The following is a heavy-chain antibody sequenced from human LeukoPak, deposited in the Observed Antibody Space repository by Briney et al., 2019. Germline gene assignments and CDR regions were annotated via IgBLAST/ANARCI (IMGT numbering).Heavy chain of an antibody. CDR3: AKVHLLTFDAFDI. Sequence: GGSLRLSCAASGFTFSDYYMSWVRQAPGKGLEWVSAISGSGVNTYYADSVKGRFTISRDNSKNTLFLQMNSLRAEDTAVYYCAKVHLLTFDAFDIWGQGTMVTVSS. CDR1: GFTFSDYY. J-gene: IGHJ3*02. D-gene: IGHD3-16*01. CDR2: ISGSGVNT. V-gene: IGHV3-23*01.